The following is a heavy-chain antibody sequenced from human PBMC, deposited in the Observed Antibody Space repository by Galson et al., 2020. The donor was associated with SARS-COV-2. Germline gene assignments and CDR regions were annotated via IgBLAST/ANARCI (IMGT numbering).Heavy chain of an antibody. J-gene: IGHJ2*01. CDR3: ARDSGYCTDGVCYRYWYFDL. CDR2: ISQSVTT. CDR1: GGSISNNDW. V-gene: IGHV4-4*02. Sequence: SETLSLTCTVSGGSISNNDWWRWVRQPPGKGLEWIGEISQSVTTHYNPSLKSRVTISGDKSKNQISLKLSSVTAADTAVYYCARDSGYCTDGVCYRYWYFDLWGRGTLVTVSS. D-gene: IGHD2-8*01.